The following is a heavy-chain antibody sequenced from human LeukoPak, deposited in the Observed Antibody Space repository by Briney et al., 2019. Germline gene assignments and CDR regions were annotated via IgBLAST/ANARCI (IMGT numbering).Heavy chain of an antibody. CDR2: INPSGGST. D-gene: IGHD6-13*01. CDR1: GYTFTSYY. Sequence: GASVKVSCKASGYTFTSYYMHWVRQAPGQGLEWMGIINPSGGSTSYAQKFQGRVTMTRDTSTSTVYMELSSLRSEDTAVYYCAKDPGIAAAEPRIHSFDYWGQGTLVTVSS. CDR3: AKDPGIAAAEPRIHSFDY. V-gene: IGHV1-46*01. J-gene: IGHJ4*02.